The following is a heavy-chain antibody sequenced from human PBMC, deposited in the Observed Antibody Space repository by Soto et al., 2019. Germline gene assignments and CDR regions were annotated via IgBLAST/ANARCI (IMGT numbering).Heavy chain of an antibody. V-gene: IGHV1-69*01. D-gene: IGHD2-21*02. CDR2: IIPTFGTT. J-gene: IGHJ5*02. CDR1: GGNFSSNG. Sequence: QVQLVQSGAEVKKPGSSVKVSCKAPGGNFSSNGIRWVRQAPGQGLEFMGGIIPTFGTTNYAHKFRGRVTITADESTVTADLELSSLRSDDTAVYYCAGASDCTWCNWLDPWGQGSLVSVSS. CDR3: AGASDCTWCNWLDP.